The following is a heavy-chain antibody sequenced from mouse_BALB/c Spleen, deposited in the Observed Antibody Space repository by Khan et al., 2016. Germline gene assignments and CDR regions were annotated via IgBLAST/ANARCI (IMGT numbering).Heavy chain of an antibody. J-gene: IGHJ3*01. Sequence: QIQLVQSGPELKKPGETVKISCKASGYTFTDYSMHWVKQAPGKGLKWMGWINTETGEPTYADDFKGRFAFYLETSASTAYLQINNLKNEDTATYFCARRVYYDYDWFAYWGQGTLVTVSA. CDR2: INTETGEP. CDR3: ARRVYYDYDWFAY. CDR1: GYTFTDYS. V-gene: IGHV9-2-1*01. D-gene: IGHD2-4*01.